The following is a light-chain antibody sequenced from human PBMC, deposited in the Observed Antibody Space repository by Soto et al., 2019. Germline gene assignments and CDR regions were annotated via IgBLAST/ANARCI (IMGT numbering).Light chain of an antibody. CDR2: AAS. CDR1: QSISSY. J-gene: IGKJ1*01. V-gene: IGKV1-39*01. CDR3: QQSYSSPRK. Sequence: DIQMTQSPSSLSASVGDRVTITCRASQSISSYLNWYQQKPGKAPRLLLYAASSLQSGVPSRFSGSGSGTDFSLTISSLQPEDFATYFCQQSYSSPRKFGQGTKVDIK.